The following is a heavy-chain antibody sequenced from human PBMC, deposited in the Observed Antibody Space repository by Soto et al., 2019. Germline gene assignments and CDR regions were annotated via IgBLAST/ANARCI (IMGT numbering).Heavy chain of an antibody. CDR1: GFTFSSNA. D-gene: IGHD3-10*01. J-gene: IGHJ6*02. V-gene: IGHV3-23*01. CDR3: AKDLAVRDYYGMDV. CDR2: ISGSGGST. Sequence: EVQLLESGGGLVQPGGSLRLSCAASGFTFSSNAMSWVRQAPGKGLEWVSAISGSGGSTYYADSVKGRFTISRDNSKNTLYLQMNSLRAEDTAVYYCAKDLAVRDYYGMDVWGQGTTVTVSS.